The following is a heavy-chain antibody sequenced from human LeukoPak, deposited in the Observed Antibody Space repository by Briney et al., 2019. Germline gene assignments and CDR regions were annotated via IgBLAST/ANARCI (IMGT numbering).Heavy chain of an antibody. V-gene: IGHV3-53*01. CDR1: GFSVSSNY. CDR3: ARDRSWGSGYNYGMDV. J-gene: IGHJ6*02. Sequence: PGGSLRLSCAASGFSVSSNYMSWVRQAPGKGLEWVSVIYSGGTTYYADSVKGRFTISRDNSKNTLYLQMNSLRAEDTAVYYCARDRSWGSGYNYGMDVWGQGTTVTVSS. D-gene: IGHD2-15*01. CDR2: IYSGGTT.